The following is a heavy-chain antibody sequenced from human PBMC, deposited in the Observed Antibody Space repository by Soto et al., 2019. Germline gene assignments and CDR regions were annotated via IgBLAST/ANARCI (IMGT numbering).Heavy chain of an antibody. J-gene: IGHJ4*02. D-gene: IGHD3-22*01. CDR3: ARDATLYDSTGYYYLY. CDR1: GGTFSNYG. V-gene: IGHV1-69*01. Sequence: QVQLVQSGAEVKKPGSSVKVSCKASGGTFSNYGVNWVRQAPGQGLEWMGGIIPIFGTANYAQKFQGRVTITADASTRTAYMELSSLRFEDTAVYYCARDATLYDSTGYYYLYWGQGTLVTVSS. CDR2: IIPIFGTA.